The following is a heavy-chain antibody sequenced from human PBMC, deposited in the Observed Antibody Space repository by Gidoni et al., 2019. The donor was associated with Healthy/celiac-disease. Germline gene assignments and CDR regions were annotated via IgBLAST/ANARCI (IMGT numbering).Heavy chain of an antibody. CDR1: GGSISSGGYY. V-gene: IGHV4-31*03. J-gene: IGHJ6*02. Sequence: QVQLQESGPGLVKPSQTLSLTCTVSGGSISSGGYYWSWIRQHPGKGLEWIGYIYYSGSTYYNPSLKSRVTISVDTSKNQFSLKLSSVTAADTAVYYCARANYYDSSGYFGAYYYYGMDVWGQGTTVTVSS. CDR3: ARANYYDSSGYFGAYYYYGMDV. CDR2: IYYSGST. D-gene: IGHD3-22*01.